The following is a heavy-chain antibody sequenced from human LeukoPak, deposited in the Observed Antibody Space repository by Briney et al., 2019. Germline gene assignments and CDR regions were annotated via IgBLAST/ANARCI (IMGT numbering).Heavy chain of an antibody. D-gene: IGHD2-2*01. J-gene: IGHJ3*02. Sequence: PGGSLRLSCAASGFIFNIYVMSWVRQAPGKGLEWVSGISDSGTSTYYADSVKGHFTISRDNSKNTLYLEMNSLRAEDTAVYYCAKDRRCSSTTCFDAFDIWGHGTMVTVSS. V-gene: IGHV3-23*01. CDR2: ISDSGTST. CDR1: GFIFNIYV. CDR3: AKDRRCSSTTCFDAFDI.